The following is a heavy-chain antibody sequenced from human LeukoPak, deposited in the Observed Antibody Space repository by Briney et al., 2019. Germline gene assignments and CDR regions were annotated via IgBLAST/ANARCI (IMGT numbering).Heavy chain of an antibody. D-gene: IGHD1-26*01. CDR3: ARDPTWSYPRGYFDY. J-gene: IGHJ4*02. V-gene: IGHV3-30-3*01. Sequence: GGSLRLSCAASGFTFSSYAMHGVRQAPGKGLEWVAVISYDGSNKYYADSVKGRFTISRDNSKNTLYLQMNSLRAEDTAVYYCARDPTWSYPRGYFDYWGQGTLVTVSS. CDR2: ISYDGSNK. CDR1: GFTFSSYA.